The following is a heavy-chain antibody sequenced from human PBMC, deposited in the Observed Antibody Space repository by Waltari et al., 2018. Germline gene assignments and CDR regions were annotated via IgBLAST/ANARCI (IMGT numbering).Heavy chain of an antibody. CDR2: ILYNATKK. Sequence: QVQVVESGGGVGQPGRSRRLAGVAAAVPFGRSSVPGVGAEPGTGLELVACILYNATKKFYADYVKGRFTTTRDNSKNTLYMEMNTLRPEDTAVYYCAKLAYDSSGSHTTLDYWGQGTLVTVSS. V-gene: IGHV3-30*18. D-gene: IGHD3-22*01. CDR3: AKLAYDSSGSHTTLDY. CDR1: AVPFGRSS. J-gene: IGHJ4*02.